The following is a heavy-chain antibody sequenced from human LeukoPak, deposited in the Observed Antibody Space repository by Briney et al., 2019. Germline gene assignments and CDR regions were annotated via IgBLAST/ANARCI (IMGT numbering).Heavy chain of an antibody. CDR3: VSGPGYYDRSGYSA. CDR2: IYYGGST. Sequence: SETLPLTRAVYGGSFSGYYWSWIRQPPGKGLEWIGYIYYGGSTNYNPSLTSPVAMFEDTSNNQFSLMPSSETAADTAVCFCVSGPGYYDRSGYSAWGQGTLVTVSS. J-gene: IGHJ5*02. CDR1: GGSFSGYY. V-gene: IGHV4-59*01. D-gene: IGHD3-22*01.